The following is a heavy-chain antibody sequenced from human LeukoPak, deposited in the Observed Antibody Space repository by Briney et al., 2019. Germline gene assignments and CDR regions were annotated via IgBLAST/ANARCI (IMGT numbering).Heavy chain of an antibody. CDR1: GGTFSSYA. J-gene: IGHJ3*02. CDR3: ARVGGVVPAARVILGAFDI. D-gene: IGHD2-2*01. Sequence: GASVKVSCKASGGTFSSYAISWVRQAPGQGLEWMGWINPNSGGTNYAQKFQGRVTMTRDTSISTAYMELSRLRSDDTAVYYCARVGGVVPAARVILGAFDIWGQGTMVTVSS. CDR2: INPNSGGT. V-gene: IGHV1-2*02.